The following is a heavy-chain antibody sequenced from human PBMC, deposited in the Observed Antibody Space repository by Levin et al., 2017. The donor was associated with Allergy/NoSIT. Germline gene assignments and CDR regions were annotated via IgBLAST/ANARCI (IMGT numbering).Heavy chain of an antibody. CDR3: ARVALTDAFDM. CDR2: IYYSGST. Sequence: SETLSLTCTVSGDSISSNNHYWAWLRQPPGKGLEWIGHIYYSGSTYYNPSLKSRLTISLDTPKNQFSLKLGSVTAADTAVYYCARVALTDAFDMWGLGTMVTVSS. J-gene: IGHJ3*02. D-gene: IGHD1-14*01. V-gene: IGHV4-39*07. CDR1: GDSISSNNHY.